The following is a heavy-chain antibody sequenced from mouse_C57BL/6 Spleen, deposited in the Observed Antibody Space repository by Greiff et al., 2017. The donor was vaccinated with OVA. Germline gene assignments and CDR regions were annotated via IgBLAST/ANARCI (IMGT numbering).Heavy chain of an antibody. Sequence: QVQLKESGPELVKPGASVKFSCKASGYPFSSSGINWVKQRPGKGLEWIGRIYPGDGDTNNNGKFKSKATLTADKSSSTTYMQLRSLTSEDSAVYFCAGSAMTTVVATDYWGQGTTPTVSS. CDR3: AGSAMTTVVATDY. J-gene: IGHJ2*01. CDR1: GYPFSSSG. CDR2: IYPGDGDT. V-gene: IGHV1-82*01. D-gene: IGHD1-1*01.